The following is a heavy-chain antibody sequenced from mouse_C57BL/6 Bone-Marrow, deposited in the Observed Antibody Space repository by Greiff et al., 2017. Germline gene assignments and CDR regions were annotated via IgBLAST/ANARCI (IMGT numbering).Heavy chain of an antibody. CDR1: GYTFTGYW. D-gene: IGHD1-1*01. V-gene: IGHV1-9*01. Sequence: VHLVESGAELMKPGASVKLSCKATGYTFTGYWIKWVKQRPGHGLEWIGEILPGSGSTNYNEKFQGKATFTADTSSKTAHMQLSRLTTYDSAIYYCARYATGRFSYYFDYWGQGTTLKVSS. CDR2: ILPGSGST. J-gene: IGHJ2*01. CDR3: ARYATGRFSYYFDY.